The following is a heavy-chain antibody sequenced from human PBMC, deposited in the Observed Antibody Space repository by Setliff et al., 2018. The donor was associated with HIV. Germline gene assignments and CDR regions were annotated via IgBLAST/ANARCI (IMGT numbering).Heavy chain of an antibody. J-gene: IGHJ4*02. V-gene: IGHV3-53*01. CDR2: IYKAGKT. Sequence: PGGSLRLSCEASGFRVTDTYMAWVRQAPGKGLEWVTLIYKAGKTYYADFVKGRFTIARDDTKNTVSLQMTNLEPGDTAMYYCAKGGYGGAYYVAGCWGQGTKVTVSS. D-gene: IGHD5-18*01. CDR3: AKGGYGGAYYVAGC. CDR1: GFRVTDTY.